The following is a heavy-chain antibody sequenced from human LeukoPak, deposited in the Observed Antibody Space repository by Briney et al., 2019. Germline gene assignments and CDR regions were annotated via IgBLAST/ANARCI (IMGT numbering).Heavy chain of an antibody. CDR1: AFTFSSYG. CDR3: ARDQAYFDY. J-gene: IGHJ4*02. CDR2: IWYEGSNK. V-gene: IGHV3-33*01. Sequence: GGSLRLSSGVPAFTFSSYGTHGVRQAPGKGLDWLAVIWYEGSNKYYADSVKGRFTISRDNSKKTLYLQMNSLRTEDTAVYYYARDQAYFDYWGQGTLVTVSS.